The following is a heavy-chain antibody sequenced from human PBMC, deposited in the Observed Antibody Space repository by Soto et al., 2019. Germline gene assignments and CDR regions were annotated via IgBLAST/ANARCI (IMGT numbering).Heavy chain of an antibody. J-gene: IGHJ4*02. CDR1: GGSVSSGSYY. CDR2: IYYSGST. Sequence: QVQLQESGPGLVKPSETLSLTCTVSGGSVSSGSYYWSWIRQPPGKGLEWIGYIYYSGSTNYNPSLNSRGTISVDTSQNQFSLKLRSVTAAVTAVYYCASSVVVVVPAASGHFDYWGQGTLVTVSS. D-gene: IGHD2-2*01. V-gene: IGHV4-61*01. CDR3: ASSVVVVVPAASGHFDY.